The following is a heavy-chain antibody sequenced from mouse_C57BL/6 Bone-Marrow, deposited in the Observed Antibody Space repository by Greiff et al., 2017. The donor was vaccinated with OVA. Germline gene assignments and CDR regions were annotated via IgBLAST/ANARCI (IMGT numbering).Heavy chain of an antibody. J-gene: IGHJ3*01. V-gene: IGHV1-5*01. CDR2: IYPGNSDT. CDR1: GYTFTSYW. D-gene: IGHD1-1*01. Sequence: DVHLVESGTVLARPGASVKMSCKTSGYTFTSYWMHWVKQRPGQGLEWIGAIYPGNSDTSYNQKFKGKAKLTAVTSASTAYMELSSLTNEDSAVYYCTNYYGSSPWFAYWGQGTLVTVSA. CDR3: TNYYGSSPWFAY.